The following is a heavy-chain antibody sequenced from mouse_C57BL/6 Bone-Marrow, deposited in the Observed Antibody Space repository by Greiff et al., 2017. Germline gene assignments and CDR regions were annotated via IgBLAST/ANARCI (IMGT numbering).Heavy chain of an antibody. D-gene: IGHD1-1*01. CDR2: IDPSDSYT. V-gene: IGHV1-59*01. Sequence: QVQLQQPGAELVRPGTSVKLSCKASGYTFTSYWMHWVKQRPGQGFEWIGVIDPSDSYTNYNQKFKGKATLTVDTSSSTAYMQLSSLTSEDSAVYYCARAGVYYGSSLAWFAYWGQGTLVTVSA. CDR3: ARAGVYYGSSLAWFAY. CDR1: GYTFTSYW. J-gene: IGHJ3*01.